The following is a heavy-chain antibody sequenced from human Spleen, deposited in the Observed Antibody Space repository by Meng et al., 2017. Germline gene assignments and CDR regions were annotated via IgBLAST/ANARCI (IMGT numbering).Heavy chain of an antibody. D-gene: IGHD2-2*03. CDR3: VRAGYCSSASCYADY. Sequence: GESLKISCAASGFTFSSYAMSWVRQAPGKGLEWVSAISGSGGSTYYADSVKGRFTISRDNSKNTLYLQMNSLRAEDTAVYYCVRAGYCSSASCYADYWGQGTLVTVSS. V-gene: IGHV3-23*01. CDR1: GFTFSSYA. CDR2: ISGSGGST. J-gene: IGHJ4*02.